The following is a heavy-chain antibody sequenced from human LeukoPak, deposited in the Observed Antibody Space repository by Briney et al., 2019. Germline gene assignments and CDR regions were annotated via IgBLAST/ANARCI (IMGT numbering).Heavy chain of an antibody. J-gene: IGHJ6*03. CDR3: ASSRTGTNYYYYYYMDV. Sequence: PSGTLSLTCNVSGGSITSYYWTWIRQPAGKGLEWIGRIYTRGSTNYNPSLKSRVTMSVDTSKDQFSLKLSSVTAADTAVYYCASSRTGTNYYYYYYMDVWGKGTTVTVSS. D-gene: IGHD1/OR15-1a*01. CDR2: IYTRGST. CDR1: GGSITSYY. V-gene: IGHV4-4*07.